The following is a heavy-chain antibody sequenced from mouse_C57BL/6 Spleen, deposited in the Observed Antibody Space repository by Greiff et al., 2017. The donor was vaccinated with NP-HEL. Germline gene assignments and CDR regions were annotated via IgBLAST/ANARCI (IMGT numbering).Heavy chain of an antibody. D-gene: IGHD6-2*01. CDR2: IDPSDSET. J-gene: IGHJ3*01. Sequence: VQLQQPGAELVRPGSSVKLSCKASGYTFTSYWMHWVKQRPIKGLEWIGNIDPSDSETNYNQKFKDKATLTLDKSSSTPYMQLSSLTSEDSAVYYCARWCLCGNSFAYWGQGTLVTVSS. V-gene: IGHV1-52*01. CDR1: GYTFTSYW. CDR3: ARWCLCGNSFAY.